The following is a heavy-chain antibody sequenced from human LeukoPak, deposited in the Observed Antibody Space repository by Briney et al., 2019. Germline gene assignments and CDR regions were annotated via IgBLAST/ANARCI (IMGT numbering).Heavy chain of an antibody. V-gene: IGHV3-7*01. CDR1: GFTFSRYW. CDR2: IKQDGSEK. CDR3: ASLGYCSGGSCFYGMDV. D-gene: IGHD2-15*01. Sequence: PGGPLRLSCAASGFTFSRYWMSWVRQAPGKGLEWVANIKQDGSEKYYVDSVKGRFTISRDNAKNSLYLQMNSLRAEDTAVFYCASLGYCSGGSCFYGMDVWGQGTTVIVSS. J-gene: IGHJ6*02.